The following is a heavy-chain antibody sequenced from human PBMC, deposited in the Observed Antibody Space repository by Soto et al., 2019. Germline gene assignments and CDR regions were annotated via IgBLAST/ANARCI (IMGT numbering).Heavy chain of an antibody. CDR2: IGPESGAT. Sequence: GASVKVSCKASGYTFTGHYIHWVRQAPEQGPEWMGEIGPESGATRYAQKFQGRVTMTRDTSITTVYMELKNLSPDDTAVYYCARGGDIVVVVAAIWFDPWGQGTLVTVSS. CDR3: ARGGDIVVVVAAIWFDP. V-gene: IGHV1-2*02. CDR1: GYTFTGHY. D-gene: IGHD2-15*01. J-gene: IGHJ5*02.